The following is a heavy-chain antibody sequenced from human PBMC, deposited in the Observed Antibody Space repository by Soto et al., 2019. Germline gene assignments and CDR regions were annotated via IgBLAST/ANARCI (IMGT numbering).Heavy chain of an antibody. Sequence: SGPTLVNPTQTLTLTCTFSGFSLSTSGMRVSWIRQPPGKALEWLARIDWDDDKFYSTSLKTRLTISKDTSKNQVVLTMTNMDPVDTATYYCARTLVAATIETFDYWGQGTLVTVSS. V-gene: IGHV2-70*04. J-gene: IGHJ4*02. CDR1: GFSLSTSGMR. D-gene: IGHD1-26*01. CDR3: ARTLVAATIETFDY. CDR2: IDWDDDK.